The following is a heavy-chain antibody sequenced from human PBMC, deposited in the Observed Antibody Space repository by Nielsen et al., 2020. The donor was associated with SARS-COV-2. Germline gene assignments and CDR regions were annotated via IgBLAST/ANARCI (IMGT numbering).Heavy chain of an antibody. CDR2: ISPDGSAP. J-gene: IGHJ4*02. D-gene: IGHD2/OR15-2a*01. CDR3: VTGQFLYAYDY. CDR1: GFTFSSYW. V-gene: IGHV3-7*01. Sequence: GGSLRLSCAASGFTFSSYWMSWVRQAPGKELEWVAQISPDGSAPNSVDSLRARFIISRDNVRNSVNLQMSGLRTDDTAVYYCVTGQFLYAYDYWGQGTLVTVSS.